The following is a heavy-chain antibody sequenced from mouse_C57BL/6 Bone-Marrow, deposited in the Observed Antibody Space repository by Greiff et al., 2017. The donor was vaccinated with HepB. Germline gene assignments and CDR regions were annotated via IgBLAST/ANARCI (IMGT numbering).Heavy chain of an antibody. J-gene: IGHJ4*01. CDR1: GYSFTGYY. D-gene: IGHD3-2*02. Sequence: VQLQQSGPELVKPGASVKISCKASGYSFTGYYMNWVKQSPEKSLEWIGEINPSTGGTTYNQKFKAKATLTVDKSSSTAYMQLKSLTSEESAVYYCARSPLRDYAMDYWGQGTSVTVSS. V-gene: IGHV1-42*01. CDR3: ARSPLRDYAMDY. CDR2: INPSTGGT.